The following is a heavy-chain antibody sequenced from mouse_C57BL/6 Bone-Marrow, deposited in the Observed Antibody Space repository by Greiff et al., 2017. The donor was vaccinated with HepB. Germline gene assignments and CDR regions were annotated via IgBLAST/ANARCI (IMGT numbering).Heavy chain of an antibody. J-gene: IGHJ3*01. Sequence: EVMLVESGGGLVQPGGSLKLSCAASGFTFSDYYMYWVRQTPEKRLEWVAYISNGGGSTYYPDTVKGRFTISRDNAKNTLYLQMSRLKSEDTAMYYCAIHPPWFAYWGQGTLVTVSA. CDR1: GFTFSDYY. CDR3: AIHPPWFAY. V-gene: IGHV5-12*01. CDR2: ISNGGGST.